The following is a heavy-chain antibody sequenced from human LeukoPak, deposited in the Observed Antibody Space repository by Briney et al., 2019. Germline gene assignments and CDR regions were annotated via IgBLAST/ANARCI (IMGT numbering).Heavy chain of an antibody. CDR1: GFTFDDYA. CDR2: ISWNSGSI. CDR3: AKDIGQGWFDY. Sequence: GRSLRLSCAASGFTFDDYAMHWVRQAPGKGLEWVSGISWNSGSIGYADSVKGRFTISRDNAKNSPYLQMNSLRAEDTALYYCAKDIGQGWFDYWGQGTLVTVSS. V-gene: IGHV3-9*01. D-gene: IGHD5-24*01. J-gene: IGHJ4*02.